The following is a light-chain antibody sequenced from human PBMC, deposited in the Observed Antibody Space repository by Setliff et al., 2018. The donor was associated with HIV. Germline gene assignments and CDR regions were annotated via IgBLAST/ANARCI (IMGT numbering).Light chain of an antibody. J-gene: IGLJ1*01. CDR2: DVS. V-gene: IGLV2-14*03. CDR3: SSYTSSSTLG. Sequence: QSALTQPASMSGSPGQSSTISCNGTSSDVGSYNYVSWYQQYPGKAPKLMIYDVSNRPSGVSNRFSGSKSGNTASLTISGLQAEAEADYYCSSYTSSSTLGFGTGTKVTVL. CDR1: SSDVGSYNY.